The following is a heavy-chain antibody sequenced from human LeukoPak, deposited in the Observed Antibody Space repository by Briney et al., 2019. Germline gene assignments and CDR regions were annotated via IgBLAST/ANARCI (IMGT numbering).Heavy chain of an antibody. CDR1: GYTFTSYG. V-gene: IGHV1-18*01. J-gene: IGHJ3*02. CDR2: ISAYNGNT. Sequence: ASVKVSCKASGYTFTSYGISWVRQAPGQGLEWMGWISAYNGNTNYAQKLQGRVTMTIDTSTSTAYMELRSLRSDDTAVYYCAREEAYCGGDCYSDDAFDIWGQGSMVTVSS. D-gene: IGHD2-21*02. CDR3: AREEAYCGGDCYSDDAFDI.